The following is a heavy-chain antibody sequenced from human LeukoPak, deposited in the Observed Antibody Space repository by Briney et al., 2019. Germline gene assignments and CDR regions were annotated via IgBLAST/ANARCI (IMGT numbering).Heavy chain of an antibody. CDR3: AKDVLFARMPQGAFDI. J-gene: IGHJ3*02. D-gene: IGHD2-15*01. CDR2: FTVSGGNT. V-gene: IGHV3-23*01. Sequence: GGSLRLSCAASGCTFSNYAMSWARQAPGKGLEWVSSFTVSGGNTHYADSVKGRFTISRDISKNTVYLEMNSLRAEDTAVYYCAKDVLFARMPQGAFDIWGQGTMVTLSA. CDR1: GCTFSNYA.